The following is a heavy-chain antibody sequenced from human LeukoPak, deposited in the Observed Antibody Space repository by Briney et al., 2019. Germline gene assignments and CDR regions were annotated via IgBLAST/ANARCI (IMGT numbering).Heavy chain of an antibody. CDR3: ARDYGSGSYRFDY. D-gene: IGHD3-10*01. J-gene: IGHJ4*02. Sequence: ASVKVSCKASGYTFTSYGIIWVRQAPGQGLEWMGWISAYSGNTNYAQNLQGRVTMTTDTSTSTAHMEVRSLRSDDTAVYYCARDYGSGSYRFDYWGQGTLVTVSS. V-gene: IGHV1-18*01. CDR1: GYTFTSYG. CDR2: ISAYSGNT.